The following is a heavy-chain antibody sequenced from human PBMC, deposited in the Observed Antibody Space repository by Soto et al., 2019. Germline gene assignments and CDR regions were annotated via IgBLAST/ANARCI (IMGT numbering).Heavy chain of an antibody. D-gene: IGHD6-19*01. Sequence: SETLSLTCAVSGDSISGVGYSWNWMRQPPGEGLEWVGYIYHSGSFLYNPSLKSRVTISLDRSKTPFSLRLSSVTAADTAVFYCASSVGYRSGWSPYYFDYWGQGALVTVSS. J-gene: IGHJ4*02. CDR2: IYHSGSF. V-gene: IGHV4-30-2*01. CDR3: ASSVGYRSGWSPYYFDY. CDR1: GDSISGVGYS.